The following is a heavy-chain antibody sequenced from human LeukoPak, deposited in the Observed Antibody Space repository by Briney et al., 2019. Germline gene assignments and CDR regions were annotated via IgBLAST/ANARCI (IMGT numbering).Heavy chain of an antibody. V-gene: IGHV4-4*07. CDR1: GGSIKRDY. CDR2: IHYSGAT. J-gene: IGHJ5*02. CDR3: ARPLSLGYCSGGSCYGRGAWFDR. Sequence: SETLSLTCTVSGGSIKRDYWNCVRQPAGEGLEWIGRIHYSGATNYNPSLRSRVTISVDTSKNQFSLKLSSVTAADTAVYYCARPLSLGYCSGGSCYGRGAWFDRWGQRTLVTVSS. D-gene: IGHD2-15*01.